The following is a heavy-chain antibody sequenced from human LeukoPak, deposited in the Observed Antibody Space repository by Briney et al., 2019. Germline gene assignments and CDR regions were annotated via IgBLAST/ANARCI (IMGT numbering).Heavy chain of an antibody. V-gene: IGHV1-2*06. CDR2: INPNSGGT. CDR3: ARVPLWFGELSIVYFDY. D-gene: IGHD3-10*01. CDR1: GYTFIGYF. Sequence: ASVKVSCKASGYTFIGYFMSWVRQAPGQGLEWMGRINPNSGGTNYAQKFQGSVTMTRDTSISTAYMELSRLRSDDTAVYYCARVPLWFGELSIVYFDYWGQGTLVTVSS. J-gene: IGHJ4*02.